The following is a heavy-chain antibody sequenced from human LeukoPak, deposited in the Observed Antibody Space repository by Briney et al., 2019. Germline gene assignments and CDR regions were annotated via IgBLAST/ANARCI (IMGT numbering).Heavy chain of an antibody. V-gene: IGHV3-23*01. CDR3: AKDKDYVWGGYRYMGSFDY. J-gene: IGHJ4*02. D-gene: IGHD3-16*02. CDR2: ISGRGDNT. Sequence: GGSLRLSCVASGFTFSSYAMRWVRQAPGKGLEWVSAISGRGDNTYYADSVKGRFTISRDNSKNTLYLQMNSLRAEDTAVYFCAKDKDYVWGGYRYMGSFDYWGQGTLVTVSS. CDR1: GFTFSSYA.